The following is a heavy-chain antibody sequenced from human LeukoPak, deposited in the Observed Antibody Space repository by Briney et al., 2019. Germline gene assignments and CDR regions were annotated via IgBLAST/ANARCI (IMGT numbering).Heavy chain of an antibody. CDR2: IIPIFGTA. J-gene: IGHJ4*02. CDR1: GGTFSSYA. V-gene: IGHV1-69*13. Sequence: GASVKVSCKASGGTFSSYAISWVRQAPGQGLEWMGGIIPIFGTANYAQKFQGRVTITADESTSTAYMELSSLRSEDTAVYYCARDLTYYYDSSGYLGYFDYWGQGTLVTVSS. CDR3: ARDLTYYYDSSGYLGYFDY. D-gene: IGHD3-22*01.